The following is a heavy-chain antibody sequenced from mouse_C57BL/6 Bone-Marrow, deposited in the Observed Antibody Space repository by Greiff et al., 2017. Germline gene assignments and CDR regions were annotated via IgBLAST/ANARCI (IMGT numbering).Heavy chain of an antibody. CDR1: GYSITSGYY. CDR2: ISYDGSN. D-gene: IGHD1-1*01. CDR3: ARDLYYCGSSYGY. J-gene: IGHJ2*01. Sequence: EVKLEESGPGLVKPSPSLSLTCSVTGYSITSGYYWNWIRQFPGNKLEWMGYISYDGSNNYNPSLKNRISITRDTSKNQFFLKLNSVTTEDTATYYCARDLYYCGSSYGYWGQGTTLTVSS. V-gene: IGHV3-6*01.